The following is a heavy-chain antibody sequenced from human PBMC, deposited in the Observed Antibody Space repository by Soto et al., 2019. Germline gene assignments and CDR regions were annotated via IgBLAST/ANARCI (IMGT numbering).Heavy chain of an antibody. D-gene: IGHD5-12*01. V-gene: IGHV4-31*03. J-gene: IGHJ3*02. CDR3: ARASDSGYDYFGSKGYAFDI. CDR2: IYYSGST. Sequence: QVQLQESGPGLVKPSQTLSLTCTVSGGPISSGGYYWSWIRQHPGKGLEWIGYIYYSGSTYYNPSLKSRVTISVDTSKNQFSLKLSSVTAADTAVYYCARASDSGYDYFGSKGYAFDIWGQGTMVTVSS. CDR1: GGPISSGGYY.